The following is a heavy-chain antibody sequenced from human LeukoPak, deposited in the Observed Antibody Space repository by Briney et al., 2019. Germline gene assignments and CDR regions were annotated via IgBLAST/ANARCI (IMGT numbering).Heavy chain of an antibody. Sequence: GASVKVSCKASGYTFTNYYMHWVRQAPGQGLEWMGITNPSGGSTSYAQKFQGRVTMTRDTSTSTVYMELSSLRSEDTAVYYCARRALSSRVSDYWGQGTLVTVSS. D-gene: IGHD6-13*01. CDR1: GYTFTNYY. CDR2: TNPSGGST. J-gene: IGHJ4*02. CDR3: ARRALSSRVSDY. V-gene: IGHV1-46*01.